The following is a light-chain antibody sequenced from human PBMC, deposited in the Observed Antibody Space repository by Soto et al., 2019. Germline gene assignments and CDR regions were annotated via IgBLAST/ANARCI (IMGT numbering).Light chain of an antibody. V-gene: IGLV1-40*01. Sequence: QSVLTQPPSASGTPGERVTISCSGSSSNIESNTVNWYQQLPGTAPKHLIYGNSNRPSGVPDRFSGSKSGTSASLAITGLQAEDEADYYCQSYDSSLGGYVFGTGTKLTVL. CDR1: SSNIESNT. CDR2: GNS. J-gene: IGLJ1*01. CDR3: QSYDSSLGGYV.